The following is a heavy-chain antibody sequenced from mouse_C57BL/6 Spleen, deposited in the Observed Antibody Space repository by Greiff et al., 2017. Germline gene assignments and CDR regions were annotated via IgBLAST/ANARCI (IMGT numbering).Heavy chain of an antibody. Sequence: QVQLQQPGAELVRPGSSVKLSCKASGYTFTSYWMAWVKQRPGQGLEWIGNIYPADSDTHYNQKFKDKATLTVDKSSSTAYMQLSSLTSENSAVYCCARIGTLYYFDYGGQGTTLTVSS. CDR3: ARIGTLYYFDY. CDR2: IYPADSDT. V-gene: IGHV1-61*01. CDR1: GYTFTSYW. J-gene: IGHJ2*01.